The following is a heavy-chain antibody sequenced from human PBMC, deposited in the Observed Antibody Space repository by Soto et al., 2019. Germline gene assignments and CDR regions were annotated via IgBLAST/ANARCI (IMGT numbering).Heavy chain of an antibody. CDR1: GYTFTSYG. CDR2: INAGNGNT. D-gene: IGHD6-19*01. CDR3: ARDLGGWPDY. Sequence: ASVTVYCQASGYTFTSYGISWLRQAPGQRLEWMGWINAGNGNTKYSQKFQDRVTITRDTSASTAYMELSSLRSEDTAVYYCARDLGGWPDYWGQGTLVTVSS. J-gene: IGHJ4*02. V-gene: IGHV1-3*01.